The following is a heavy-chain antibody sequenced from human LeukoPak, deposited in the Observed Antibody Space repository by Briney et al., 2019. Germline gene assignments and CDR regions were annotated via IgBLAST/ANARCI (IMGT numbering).Heavy chain of an antibody. Sequence: PSQTLSLTCTVSGGSISSGGYYWSWIRQHPGKGLEWIGYIYYSGSTYYNPSLKSRVTISVDTSKNQFSLRLSSVTAADTAVYYCARFHDSSGYYPLGYFDYWGQGTLVTVSS. CDR3: ARFHDSSGYYPLGYFDY. V-gene: IGHV4-31*03. CDR1: GGSISSGGYY. CDR2: IYYSGST. J-gene: IGHJ4*02. D-gene: IGHD3-22*01.